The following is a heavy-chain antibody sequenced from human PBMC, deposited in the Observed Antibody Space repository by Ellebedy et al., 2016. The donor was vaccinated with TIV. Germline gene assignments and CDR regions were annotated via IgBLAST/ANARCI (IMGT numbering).Heavy chain of an antibody. V-gene: IGHV1-58*02. J-gene: IGHJ4*02. Sequence: AASVKVSCKASGFTFTSSAMQWVRQARGQRLEWIGWIVVGSGNTNYAQKFQERVTITRDMSTSTAYMELSSLRSEDTAVYYCAARGTYGDLGDYWGQGTLVTVSS. D-gene: IGHD4-17*01. CDR1: GFTFTSSA. CDR3: AARGTYGDLGDY. CDR2: IVVGSGNT.